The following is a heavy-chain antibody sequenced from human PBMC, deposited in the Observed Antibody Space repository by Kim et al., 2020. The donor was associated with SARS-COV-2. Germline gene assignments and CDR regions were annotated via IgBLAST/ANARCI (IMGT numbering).Heavy chain of an antibody. CDR3: ASGGGNSPY. D-gene: IGHD2-21*02. J-gene: IGHJ4*02. CDR2: ISYDGSNK. CDR1: GFTFSSYA. V-gene: IGHV3-30-3*01. Sequence: GGSLRLSCAASGFTFSSYAMHWVRQAPGKGLEWVAVISYDGSNKYYADSVKGRFTISRDNSKNTLYLQMNSLRAEDTAVYYCASGGGNSPYWGQGTLVTVSS.